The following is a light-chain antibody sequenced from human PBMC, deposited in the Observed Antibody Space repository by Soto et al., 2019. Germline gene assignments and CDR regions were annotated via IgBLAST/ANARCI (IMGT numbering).Light chain of an antibody. CDR1: SSNIGSKT. CDR3: AAWDDSLNGYV. V-gene: IGLV1-44*01. J-gene: IGLJ1*01. CDR2: SNN. Sequence: QAVVTQPPSTSGTPGQRVTISCSGSSSNIGSKTVNWYQHFPGTAPKLLIYSNNQRPSGVPDRFSGSKSGTSASLAVSGLRSEDEADYYCAAWDDSLNGYVFGTGTKLTVL.